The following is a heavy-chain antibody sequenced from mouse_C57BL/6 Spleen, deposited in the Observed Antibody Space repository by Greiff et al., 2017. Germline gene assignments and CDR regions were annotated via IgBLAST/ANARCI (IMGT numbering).Heavy chain of an antibody. J-gene: IGHJ2*01. V-gene: IGHV1-76*01. CDR1: GYTFTDYY. D-gene: IGHD1-1*02. Sequence: VQLQQSGAELVRPGASVKLSCKASGYTFTDYYINWVKQRPGQGLEWIARIYPGSGNTYYNEKFKGKATLTAEKSSSTAYMQLSSLTSEDSAVYFCAREGGPFDYWGQGTTLTVSS. CDR3: AREGGPFDY. CDR2: IYPGSGNT.